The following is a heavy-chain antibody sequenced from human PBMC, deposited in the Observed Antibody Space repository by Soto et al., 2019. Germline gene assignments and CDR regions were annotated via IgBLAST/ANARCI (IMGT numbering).Heavy chain of an antibody. CDR2: IYPGDSDT. J-gene: IGHJ3*01. Sequence: TGESLKISCKGSGYSFAGYWIGWVRQMPGKGLDWMGVIYPGDSDTRYSPSFHGQVTISADKSISTAYLQWSSLKASDTAMYFCARLPGVRGVFDGFNVWGQGTMVTVSS. D-gene: IGHD3-10*01. CDR3: ARLPGVRGVFDGFNV. CDR1: GYSFAGYW. V-gene: IGHV5-51*01.